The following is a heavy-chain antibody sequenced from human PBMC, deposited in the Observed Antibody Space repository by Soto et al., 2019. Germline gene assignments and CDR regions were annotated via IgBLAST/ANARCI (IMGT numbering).Heavy chain of an antibody. J-gene: IGHJ5*02. CDR1: GFTFSSYA. V-gene: IGHV3-23*01. CDR2: ISGNGGST. Sequence: VGSLRLSCAASGFTFSSYAMSWVRQAPGKGLEWVSAISGNGGSTYYADSVKGRFTISRDNSKNTLYLQMNSLRAEDTAVYYCAKDIGPGRKASNWFDPWGQGTLVTVSS. D-gene: IGHD1-26*01. CDR3: AKDIGPGRKASNWFDP.